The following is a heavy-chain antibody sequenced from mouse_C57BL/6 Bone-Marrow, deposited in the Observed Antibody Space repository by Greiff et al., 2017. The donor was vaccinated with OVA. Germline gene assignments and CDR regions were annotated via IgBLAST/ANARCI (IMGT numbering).Heavy chain of an antibody. CDR2: FYPGSGSI. Sequence: VQLQQSGAELVKPGASVKLSCKASGYTFTEYTIHWVKQRSGQGLEWIGWFYPGSGSIKYNEKFKDKATLTADKSSSTVYMELSRLTSEDSAVYFCAIHEEGGVDGPLRGFAYWGQGTLVTVSA. CDR1: GYTFTEYT. J-gene: IGHJ3*01. V-gene: IGHV1-62-2*01. CDR3: AIHEEGGVDGPLRGFAY. D-gene: IGHD1-1*01.